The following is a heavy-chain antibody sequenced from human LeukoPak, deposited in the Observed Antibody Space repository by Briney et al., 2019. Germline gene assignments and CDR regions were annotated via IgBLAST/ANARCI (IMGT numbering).Heavy chain of an antibody. CDR2: MDPDGKTI. V-gene: IGHV3-74*01. D-gene: IGHD1/OR15-1a*01. CDR3: ISDLCRRDEQ. Sequence: GGSLSLSCAASGFTFSSYWVHWVRQAPGKGLEWVSRMDPDGKTIDYADSVKGRVIISRDNAKDPLDLQMSSRRDDGPAFYYCISDLCRRDEQWGRGTLVTVSS. J-gene: IGHJ4*02. CDR1: GFTFSSYW.